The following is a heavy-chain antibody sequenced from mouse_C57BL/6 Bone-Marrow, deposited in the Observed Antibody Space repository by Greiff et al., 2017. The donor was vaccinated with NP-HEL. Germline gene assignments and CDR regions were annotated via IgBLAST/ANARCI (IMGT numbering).Heavy chain of an antibody. J-gene: IGHJ2*01. Sequence: EVQVVESGGDLVKPGGSLKLSCAASGFTFSSYGMSWVRQTPDKRLEWVATISSGGSYTYYPDSVKGRFPISRDNAKNTLYLQMSSLKSEDTAMYYCARHDSYYFDYWGQGTTLTVSS. CDR2: ISSGGSYT. CDR1: GFTFSSYG. D-gene: IGHD2-13*01. CDR3: ARHDSYYFDY. V-gene: IGHV5-6*01.